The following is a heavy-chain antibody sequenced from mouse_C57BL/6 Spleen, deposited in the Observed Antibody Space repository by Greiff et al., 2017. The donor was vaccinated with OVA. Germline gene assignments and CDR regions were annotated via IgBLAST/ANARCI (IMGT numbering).Heavy chain of an antibody. D-gene: IGHD2-5*01. CDR3: ARKSNYPAWFAY. V-gene: IGHV1-18*01. CDR2: INPNNGGT. J-gene: IGHJ3*01. Sequence: EVKLQESGPELVKPGASVKIPCKASGYTFTDYNMDWVKQSHGKSLEWIGDINPNNGGTIYNQKFKGKATLTVDKSSSTAYMELRSLTSEDTAVYYCARKSNYPAWFAYWGQGTLVTVSA. CDR1: GYTFTDYN.